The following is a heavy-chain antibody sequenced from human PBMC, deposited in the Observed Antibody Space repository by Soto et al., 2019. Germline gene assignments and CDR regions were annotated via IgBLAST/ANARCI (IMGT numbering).Heavy chain of an antibody. Sequence: EVQLAEFGGGLVLTGGSLRLSCAASGFSFVSYWMHWVRQVPGEGLAWVSRINGNADNSDYADSVKGRFTISRDNAMNRLYLQMDSLRADDTGVYYCVRDFRGAVAGSEFDHWGQGTLVTVSS. CDR2: INGNADNS. CDR1: GFSFVSYW. CDR3: VRDFRGAVAGSEFDH. J-gene: IGHJ4*02. V-gene: IGHV3-74*01. D-gene: IGHD6-19*01.